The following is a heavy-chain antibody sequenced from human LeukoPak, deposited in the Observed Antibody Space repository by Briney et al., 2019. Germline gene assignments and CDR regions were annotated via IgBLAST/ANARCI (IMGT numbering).Heavy chain of an antibody. Sequence: GESLKISCKSSGYNFTSYWIGWVRQMPGKGLEWMWLFYPGDSDTRYSPSFQGQVTISADKSISTAYLQWSSLKASDTAMYYCARQGSSSGWYGGRAGYFDYWGQGILLTVSS. D-gene: IGHD6-19*01. CDR2: FYPGDSDT. CDR3: ARQGSSSGWYGGRAGYFDY. V-gene: IGHV5-51*01. CDR1: GYNFTSYW. J-gene: IGHJ4*02.